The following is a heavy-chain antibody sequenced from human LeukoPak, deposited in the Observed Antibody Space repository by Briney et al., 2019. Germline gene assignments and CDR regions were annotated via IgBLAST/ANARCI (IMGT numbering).Heavy chain of an antibody. J-gene: IGHJ4*02. D-gene: IGHD3-10*01. V-gene: IGHV4-38-2*02. CDR1: GYSISSGYY. CDR3: TRDKGVRGPYYFDC. Sequence: SETLSLTCTVSGYSISSGYYWGWIRQPPGKGLEWIGSGSTYYNPSLKSRVTISVDTSRNQFSLRLSSVTAADTALYYCTRDKGVRGPYYFDCWGQGTLVTVSS. CDR2: SGST.